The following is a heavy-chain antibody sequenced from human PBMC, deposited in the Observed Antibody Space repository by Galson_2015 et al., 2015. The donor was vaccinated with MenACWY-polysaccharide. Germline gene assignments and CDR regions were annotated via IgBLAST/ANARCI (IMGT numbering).Heavy chain of an antibody. D-gene: IGHD2-15*01. Sequence: SETLSLTCAVYGGSSSGYYRSWIRQPPGKGLEWFGEINHSGSTNYNPSLKSRVTISVDTSKNQFSLKLSSVTAADTAVYYCARGRLIPREKNCSGGSCYPKPKNFDYWGQGTLVTVSS. J-gene: IGHJ4*02. CDR3: ARGRLIPREKNCSGGSCYPKPKNFDY. V-gene: IGHV4-34*01. CDR2: INHSGST. CDR1: GGSSSGYY.